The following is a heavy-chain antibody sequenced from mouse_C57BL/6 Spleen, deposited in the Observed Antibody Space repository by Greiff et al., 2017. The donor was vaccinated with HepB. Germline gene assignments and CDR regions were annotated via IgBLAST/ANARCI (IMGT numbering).Heavy chain of an antibody. V-gene: IGHV3-6*01. CDR1: GYSITSGYY. CDR2: ISYDGSN. Sequence: EVKLMESGPGLVKPSQSLSLTCSVTGYSITSGYYWNWIRQFPGNKLEWMGYISYDGSNNYNPSLKNRISITRDTSKNQFFLKLNSVTTEDTATYYCALRGFYYAMDYWGQGTSVTVSS. J-gene: IGHJ4*01. CDR3: ALRGFYYAMDY.